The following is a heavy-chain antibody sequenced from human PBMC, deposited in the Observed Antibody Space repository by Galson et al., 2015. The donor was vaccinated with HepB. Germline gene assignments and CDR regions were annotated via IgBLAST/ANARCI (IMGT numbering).Heavy chain of an antibody. CDR2: IGKDGREI. D-gene: IGHD6-13*01. CDR1: GFTFSRFSSYS. J-gene: IGHJ4*02. CDR3: ARPYSSSWYLALSLGY. V-gene: IGHV3-7*03. Sequence: SLRLSCAASGFTFSRFSSYSMSWVRQAPGKGLEWVANIGKDGREIYYVDSVMGRFTISRDNAKNSLYLQMNTLRAEDTAVYYCARPYSSSWYLALSLGYWGQGTLVAVSS.